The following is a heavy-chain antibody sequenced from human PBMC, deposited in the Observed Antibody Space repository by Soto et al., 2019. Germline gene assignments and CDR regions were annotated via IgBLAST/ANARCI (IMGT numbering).Heavy chain of an antibody. D-gene: IGHD4-17*01. CDR2: ISYSGTA. Sequence: SETLSLTCTVSGGSISSGNYYWSWIRQPPGKGLEWIGFISYSGTAHYSASLRSRVSISVDTSKNQFSLDLSSVTAADTAVYYCATMGTPVTGLYYFDYWGQGTLVT. V-gene: IGHV4-30-4*01. J-gene: IGHJ4*02. CDR3: ATMGTPVTGLYYFDY. CDR1: GGSISSGNYY.